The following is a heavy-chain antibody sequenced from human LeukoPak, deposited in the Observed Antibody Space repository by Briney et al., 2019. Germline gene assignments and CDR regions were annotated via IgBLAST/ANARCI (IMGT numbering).Heavy chain of an antibody. CDR3: ARDGSELLTAFDI. CDR1: GGSISSSSYY. J-gene: IGHJ3*02. Sequence: PSETLSLTCTVSGGSISSSSYYWGWIRQPAGKGLEWIGRIYTSGSTNYNPSLKSRVTISVDTSKNQFSLKLSSVTAADTAVYYCARDGSELLTAFDIWGQGTMVTVSS. CDR2: IYTSGST. D-gene: IGHD5-12*01. V-gene: IGHV4-61*02.